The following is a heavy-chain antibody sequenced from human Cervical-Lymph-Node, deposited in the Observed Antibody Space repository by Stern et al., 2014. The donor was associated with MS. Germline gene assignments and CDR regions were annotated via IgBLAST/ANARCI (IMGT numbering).Heavy chain of an antibody. CDR3: AREHTAMGFGY. CDR2: INPSGGST. Sequence: QVQLVQSGAEVKKPGASVKVSCKASGYTFTSYYIHWVRQAPGQGLEWMGIINPSGGSTSYAQKFQGRVTLTRDTSTSTVYMELNSLRSEDTAVYYCAREHTAMGFGYWGQGTLVTVSS. J-gene: IGHJ4*02. V-gene: IGHV1-46*01. CDR1: GYTFTSYY. D-gene: IGHD5-18*01.